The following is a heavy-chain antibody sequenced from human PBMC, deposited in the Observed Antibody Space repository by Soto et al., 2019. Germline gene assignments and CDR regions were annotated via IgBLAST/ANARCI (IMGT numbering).Heavy chain of an antibody. D-gene: IGHD4-17*01. Sequence: EVQLVESGGNLIQPGGSLRLSCAASGFTVTNKYMTWVRQAPGKGLEWVSLIYSGGATSYADSVKGRFTISRDNSKYILYLQVNSLRAEDTAVYYCASVDYGDYGWYFDLWGRGTLVTVSS. J-gene: IGHJ2*01. CDR1: GFTVTNKY. CDR2: IYSGGAT. CDR3: ASVDYGDYGWYFDL. V-gene: IGHV3-53*01.